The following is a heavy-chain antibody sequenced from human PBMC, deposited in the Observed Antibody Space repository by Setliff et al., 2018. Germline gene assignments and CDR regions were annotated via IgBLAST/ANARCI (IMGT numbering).Heavy chain of an antibody. J-gene: IGHJ5*01. V-gene: IGHV3-7*03. D-gene: IGHD5-18*01. CDR2: INQDGSGK. CDR3: ARSPGWIPWFDS. CDR1: GFTFSSYW. Sequence: PGGSLRLSCAASGFTFSSYWVDWVRQAPGKGPEWVASINQDGSGKYYVDSVKGRFTISRDNAKNSLYLQMNSPRAEDTAVYYCARSPGWIPWFDSWGQGTLVTVSS.